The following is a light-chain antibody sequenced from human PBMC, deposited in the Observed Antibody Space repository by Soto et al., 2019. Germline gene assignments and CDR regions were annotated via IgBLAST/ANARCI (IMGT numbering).Light chain of an antibody. CDR1: QGIRSY. CDR2: AVS. CDR3: QQLNRYRLT. Sequence: DIQLTQSPSFLSASVGDRVTITCRASQGIRSYFAWYQQKPGKAPKLLIYAVSTLQSGVPSRFSGSASGTEFTLKISSQQPEDFATYYCQQLNRYRLTFGGGTKVEIK. V-gene: IGKV1-9*01. J-gene: IGKJ4*01.